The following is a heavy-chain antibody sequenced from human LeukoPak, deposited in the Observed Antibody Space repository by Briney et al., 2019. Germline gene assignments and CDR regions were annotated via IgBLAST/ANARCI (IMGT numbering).Heavy chain of an antibody. CDR2: ISSSGSTI. Sequence: PTGGSLRLSCAASGFTFSSYEMNWVRQAPGKGLEWVSYISSSGSTIYYADSVKGRFTISRDNSKNTLYLQMNSLRAEDTAVYYCAKGGSGNYGHYWGQGTLVTVSS. V-gene: IGHV3-48*03. J-gene: IGHJ4*02. CDR1: GFTFSSYE. D-gene: IGHD3-10*01. CDR3: AKGGSGNYGHY.